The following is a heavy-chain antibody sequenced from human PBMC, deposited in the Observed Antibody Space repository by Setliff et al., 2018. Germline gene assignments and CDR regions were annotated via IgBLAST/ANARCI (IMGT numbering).Heavy chain of an antibody. Sequence: KVSCKVSGYTISSYPLNWVRQAPGQGLEWMGWINTKTATPSYAQGFTGRFVFSLDTSASTAHLQIDSLTSEDTAVYYCARDLPTEYETIRDTFDVWGQGTKVTVSS. CDR2: INTKTATP. CDR3: ARDLPTEYETIRDTFDV. V-gene: IGHV7-4-1*01. D-gene: IGHD2-21*01. CDR1: GYTISSYP. J-gene: IGHJ3*01.